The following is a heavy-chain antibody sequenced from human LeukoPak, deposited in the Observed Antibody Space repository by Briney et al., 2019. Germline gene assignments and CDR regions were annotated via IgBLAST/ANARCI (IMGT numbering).Heavy chain of an antibody. D-gene: IGHD6-13*01. CDR3: ARGHIAAAGADY. CDR1: GYTFTVHY. Sequence: ASVKVSCKASGYTFTVHYMHWVRQAPGQGLQWMGWINPNNGGTNYAQRFQGRVTMTRDTSTSTTYMELSSLRSEDTAVYYCARGHIAAAGADYWGQGTLVTVSS. J-gene: IGHJ4*02. V-gene: IGHV1-2*02. CDR2: INPNNGGT.